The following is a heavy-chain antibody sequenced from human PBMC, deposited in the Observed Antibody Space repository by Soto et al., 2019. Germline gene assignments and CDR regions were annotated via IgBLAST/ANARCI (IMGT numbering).Heavy chain of an antibody. V-gene: IGHV1-69*13. D-gene: IGHD6-19*01. CDR3: AMNDEIIAVVGSSPTYYYGMDV. J-gene: IGHJ6*02. CDR1: GGTFSSYA. CDR2: IIPIFGTA. Sequence: ASVKVSCKASGGTFSSYAISWVRQAPGQGLEWMGGIIPIFGTANYAQKFQGRVTITADESTSTAYMELSSLRSEDTAVYYCAMNDEIIAVVGSSPTYYYGMDVWGQGTTVTVSS.